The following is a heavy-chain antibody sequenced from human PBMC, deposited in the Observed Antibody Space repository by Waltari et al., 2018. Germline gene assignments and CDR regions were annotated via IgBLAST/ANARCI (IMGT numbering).Heavy chain of an antibody. Sequence: EVQLVASGGGLVKPGGSLRLSCAASGFIFSSYIMNWVRQAPGKGLEWVSSISTRSSSIYYADSVKGRFTISRDNAKNSLYLQMNSLRAEDTAVYYCARDPYGYFDYWGQGTLVTVSS. CDR1: GFIFSSYI. CDR3: ARDPYGYFDY. V-gene: IGHV3-21*01. CDR2: ISTRSSSI. J-gene: IGHJ4*02. D-gene: IGHD3-10*01.